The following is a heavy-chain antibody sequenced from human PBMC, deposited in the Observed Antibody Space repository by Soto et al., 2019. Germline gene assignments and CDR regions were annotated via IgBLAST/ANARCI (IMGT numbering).Heavy chain of an antibody. J-gene: IGHJ5*02. CDR2: IYPSDSQT. Sequence: GESLKISCKGSGYTFSNWWIAWVRQMPGKGLEHMGIIYPSDSQTRYSPSFQGQVTISADKSINTAYLQWSSLKASDTAIYYCARHGFYGDFSSNYFDPWGQGTLVTVSS. CDR1: GYTFSNWW. CDR3: ARHGFYGDFSSNYFDP. D-gene: IGHD4-17*01. V-gene: IGHV5-51*01.